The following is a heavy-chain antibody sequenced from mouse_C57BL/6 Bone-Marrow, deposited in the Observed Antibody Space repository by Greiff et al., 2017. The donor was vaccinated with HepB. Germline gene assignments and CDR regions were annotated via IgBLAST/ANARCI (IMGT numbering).Heavy chain of an antibody. CDR3: AREDYGDYDWYFDV. CDR1: GYTFTSYW. J-gene: IGHJ1*03. Sequence: QVQLQQPGAELVKPGASVKMSCKASGYTFTSYWITWVKQRPGQGLEWIGDIYPGRGSTNYNEKFKSKATLTVDTTSSTAYMQLSSLTSEDSAVYYCAREDYGDYDWYFDVWGTGTTVTVSS. V-gene: IGHV1-55*01. CDR2: IYPGRGST. D-gene: IGHD2-13*01.